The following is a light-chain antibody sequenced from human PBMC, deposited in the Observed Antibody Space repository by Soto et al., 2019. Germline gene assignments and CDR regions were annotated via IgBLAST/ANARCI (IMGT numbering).Light chain of an antibody. CDR3: GTWDTSLSPGGV. CDR1: RYNIENNY. J-gene: IGLJ3*02. V-gene: IGLV1-51*01. CDR2: DDN. Sequence: QSVLTQPPSVSAAPGQKVTISCSGDRYNIENNYVSWYQHLPGTAPKLLIYDDNKRPSGIPDRFSGSKSGASATLGITGLQTGDEADYYCGTWDTSLSPGGVFGGGTQLTVL.